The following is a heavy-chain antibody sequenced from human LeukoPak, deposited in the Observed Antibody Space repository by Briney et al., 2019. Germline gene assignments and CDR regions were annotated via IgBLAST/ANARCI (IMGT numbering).Heavy chain of an antibody. CDR2: IRYDGTNK. Sequence: GGSLRLSCAASGFTFTSYGMHWVRQAPGKGLGWVAFIRYDGTNKYYADSVKGRFTISRDISKNTLYLQMNSLRAEDTAVYYCAKISFYDSSGYSDYWGQGTLVTVSS. V-gene: IGHV3-30*02. J-gene: IGHJ4*02. CDR3: AKISFYDSSGYSDY. D-gene: IGHD3-22*01. CDR1: GFTFTSYG.